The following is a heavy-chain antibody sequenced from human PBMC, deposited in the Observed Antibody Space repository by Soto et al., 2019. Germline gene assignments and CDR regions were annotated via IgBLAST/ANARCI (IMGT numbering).Heavy chain of an antibody. D-gene: IGHD3-22*01. CDR2: ISGSGGSK. Sequence: GGSLRLSFAASGFTFSSYAMSWVRQAPGKGLEWVSAISGSGGSKYYADSVKGRFTSSRDNSKNTLYLQMNSLRAEDTAVYYCAKDLITVVPYYYYGMDVWGQGTTVTVSS. CDR1: GFTFSSYA. CDR3: AKDLITVVPYYYYGMDV. V-gene: IGHV3-23*01. J-gene: IGHJ6*02.